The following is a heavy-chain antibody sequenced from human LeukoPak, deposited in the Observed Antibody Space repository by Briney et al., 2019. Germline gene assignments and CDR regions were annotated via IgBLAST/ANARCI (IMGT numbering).Heavy chain of an antibody. CDR2: MNPNSGNT. D-gene: IGHD2-15*01. V-gene: IGHV1-8*01. CDR1: GYTFTSYD. CDR3: TRGLVVLSATSWAFDI. J-gene: IGHJ3*02. Sequence: ASVKVSCKASGYTFTSYDINWVRHATGQGLAWMGWMNPNSGNTRYAQKFQARVSMTRNAYISTAYMELSSLRSEATAVYHCTRGLVVLSATSWAFDIWGHGTMVTVSS.